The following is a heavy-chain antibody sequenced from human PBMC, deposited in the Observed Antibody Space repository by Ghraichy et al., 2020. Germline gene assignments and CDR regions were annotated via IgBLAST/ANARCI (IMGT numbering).Heavy chain of an antibody. CDR1: GGTFSSYA. CDR2: IIPIFGTA. J-gene: IGHJ6*02. Sequence: SVKVSCKASGGTFSSYAISWVRQAPGQGLEWMGGIIPIFGTANYAQKFQGRVTITADESTSTAYMELSSLRSEDTAVYYCARVVGATEAREYYYYGMDVWGQGTTVTVSS. CDR3: ARVVGATEAREYYYYGMDV. D-gene: IGHD1-26*01. V-gene: IGHV1-69*13.